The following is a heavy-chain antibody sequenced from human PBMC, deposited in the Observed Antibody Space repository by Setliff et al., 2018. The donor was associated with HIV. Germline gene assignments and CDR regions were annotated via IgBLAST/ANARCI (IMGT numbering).Heavy chain of an antibody. CDR2: IYSGGST. CDR3: ARILGASYYYAMDV. J-gene: IGHJ6*02. CDR1: GFTVSSNH. Sequence: GESLKISCAVSGFTVSSNHMNWVRQAPGKGLEWVSFIYSGGSTYYADSVKGRFTISRDNSKNTLYLQMNSLRVEDTAVYYCARILGASYYYAMDVWGQGTTVTVS. V-gene: IGHV3-53*01. D-gene: IGHD1-26*01.